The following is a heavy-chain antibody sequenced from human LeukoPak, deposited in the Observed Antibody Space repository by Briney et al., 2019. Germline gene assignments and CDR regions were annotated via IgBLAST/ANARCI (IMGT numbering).Heavy chain of an antibody. J-gene: IGHJ5*02. Sequence: PGGSLRLSCAASGFTFSSYAMSCVRQAPGKGLEWVSAISGSGGSTYYADSVKGRFTISRDNSKNTLYLQMNSLRAEDTAVYYCEKDGASSGWYWSEYNLFAPSGQGTLVTVSS. CDR2: ISGSGGST. D-gene: IGHD6-19*01. V-gene: IGHV3-23*01. CDR3: EKDGASSGWYWSEYNLFAP. CDR1: GFTFSSYA.